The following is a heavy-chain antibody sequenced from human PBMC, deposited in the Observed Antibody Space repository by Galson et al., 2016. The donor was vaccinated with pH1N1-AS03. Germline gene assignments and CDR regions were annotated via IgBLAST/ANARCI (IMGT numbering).Heavy chain of an antibody. CDR3: ARVKKVTFGGVSFWFDL. CDR1: GFTFSGYW. V-gene: IGHV3-7*01. D-gene: IGHD3-16*01. J-gene: IGHJ5*02. CDR2: IKEDGSQT. Sequence: LRLSCAASGFTFSGYWMSWVRQTPGTGLKWVASIKEDGSQTYSGDSVKGRFTISRDNGKNSVYLQMNSLRAEDTAVYHCARVKKVTFGGVSFWFDLWGQGTLVIVSS.